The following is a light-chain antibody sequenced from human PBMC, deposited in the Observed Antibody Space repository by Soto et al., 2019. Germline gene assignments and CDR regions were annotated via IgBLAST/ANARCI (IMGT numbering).Light chain of an antibody. V-gene: IGKV1-6*02. CDR2: AAS. CDR3: LQVFNFPRA. CDR1: QAIGND. Sequence: AIQMTQSPCSLAGSVGDRLTVTCRASQAIGNDLGWYQQKPGKAPKLLIYAASSLQSGVSSRFSGSGSGTEFALSISSLQPEDLATYYCLQVFNFPRAFGQGTKVDIK. J-gene: IGKJ1*01.